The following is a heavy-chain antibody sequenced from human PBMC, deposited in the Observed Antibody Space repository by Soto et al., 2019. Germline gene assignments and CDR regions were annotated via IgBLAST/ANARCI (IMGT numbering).Heavy chain of an antibody. D-gene: IGHD4-17*01. J-gene: IGHJ4*02. CDR2: ISAYNGNT. CDR3: ARSLENADYGDYEIYFDY. V-gene: IGHV1-18*01. CDR1: GYTFTSYG. Sequence: GASVKVSCKASGYTFTSYGISWVRQAPGQGLERMGWISAYNGNTKSAQTLQGRVSMTTDTSTSTAYMELRSLRSDDTAVYYCARSLENADYGDYEIYFDYWGQGTLVTVSS.